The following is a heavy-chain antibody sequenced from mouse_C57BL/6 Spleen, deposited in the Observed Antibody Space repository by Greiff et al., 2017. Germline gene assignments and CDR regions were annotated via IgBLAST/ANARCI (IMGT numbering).Heavy chain of an antibody. D-gene: IGHD2-3*01. Sequence: EVQGVESGGGLVQPKGSLKLSCAASGFSFNTYAMNWVRQAPGKGLEWVARIRSKSNNYATYYADSVKDRITISRDDSESMLYLQMNNLKTEDTAMYYCVRQGWLLYYYDDWGQGTTRTVSS. CDR1: GFSFNTYA. CDR2: IRSKSNNYAT. J-gene: IGHJ2*01. CDR3: VRQGWLLYYYDD. V-gene: IGHV10-1*01.